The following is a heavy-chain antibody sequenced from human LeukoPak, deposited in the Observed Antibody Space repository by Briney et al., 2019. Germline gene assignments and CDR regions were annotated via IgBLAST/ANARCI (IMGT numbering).Heavy chain of an antibody. V-gene: IGHV1-3*01. CDR3: ARGQYYGSGSYFPDY. CDR2: INAGNGNT. Sequence: ASVKVSCKASGYTFTGYYVHWVRQAPGQGLEWMGWINAGNGNTKYSQKFQGRVAITRDTSASTAYMELSSLRSEDTAVYYRARGQYYGSGSYFPDYWGQGTLVTVSS. D-gene: IGHD3-10*01. CDR1: GYTFTGYY. J-gene: IGHJ4*02.